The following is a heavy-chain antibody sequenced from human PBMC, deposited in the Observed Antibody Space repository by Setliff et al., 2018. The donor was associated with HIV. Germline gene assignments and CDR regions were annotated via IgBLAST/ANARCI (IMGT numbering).Heavy chain of an antibody. D-gene: IGHD3-10*01. J-gene: IGHJ5*02. Sequence: GGSLRLSCVASGFSFSTYWMSWVRQAPGKGLEWVANIKQYGSEKYYVDSVKGRFTISRDNAKNSLFLQMNNLRVEDTAVYYCVREAALVRGVPDLWGQGTLVTVSS. CDR2: IKQYGSEK. V-gene: IGHV3-7*01. CDR3: VREAALVRGVPDL. CDR1: GFSFSTYW.